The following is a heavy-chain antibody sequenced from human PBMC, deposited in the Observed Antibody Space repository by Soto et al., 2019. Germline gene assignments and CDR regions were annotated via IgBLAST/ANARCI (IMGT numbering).Heavy chain of an antibody. CDR1: GGTFSTYT. J-gene: IGHJ6*02. V-gene: IGHV1-69*04. CDR3: AREGVAPYYYYGMDV. CDR2: ILPMLDIT. Sequence: SVKVSCKASGGTFSTYTIIWVRQAPGQGLEWMGRILPMLDITNSAQRFQGRVTITADKSTSTAYMELRSLRSDDTAVYYCAREGVAPYYYYGMDVWGQGTPVTVSS. D-gene: IGHD5-12*01.